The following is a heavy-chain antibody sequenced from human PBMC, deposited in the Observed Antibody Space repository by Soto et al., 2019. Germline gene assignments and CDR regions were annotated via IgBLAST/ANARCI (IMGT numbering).Heavy chain of an antibody. CDR2: LSNTGRRT. D-gene: IGHD1-26*01. CDR3: ATEMGATQGHFDN. V-gene: IGHV3-23*01. CDR1: VFPFGANA. Sequence: LRLSCVVSVFPFGANAMSWVRQAPGKGLEWVSGLSNTGRRTSYADSVKGRFNISRDNSENTVYLQMNSLRVEDTAVYYCATEMGATQGHFDNSGQGTLVTVSS. J-gene: IGHJ4*02.